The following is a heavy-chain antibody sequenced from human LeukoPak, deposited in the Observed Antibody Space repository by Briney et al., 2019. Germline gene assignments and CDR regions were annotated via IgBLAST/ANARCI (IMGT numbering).Heavy chain of an antibody. V-gene: IGHV3-64D*06. D-gene: IGHD2-8*01. CDR3: VKDLNGTWSFDY. Sequence: GGSLRLSCSDSGFTFSAYFMHWVRQAPGKGLEYVSSISSNEYDTYYADSVKGRFTISRDNSENTLFLQMSSLRAEDTAVYYCVKDLNGTWSFDYWGQGTLVTVSS. CDR2: ISSNEYDT. J-gene: IGHJ4*02. CDR1: GFTFSAYF.